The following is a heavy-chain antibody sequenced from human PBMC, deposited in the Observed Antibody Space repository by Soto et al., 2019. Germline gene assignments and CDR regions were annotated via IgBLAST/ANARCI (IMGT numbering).Heavy chain of an antibody. CDR3: AIDIYYDRSGYFHY. J-gene: IGHJ4*02. CDR2: ISGSGGST. Sequence: GGSLRLSCVGSGFTFSSYAMSWVRQAPGKGLEWVSGISGSGGSTYYADSVKGRFTISKDSSRNTLYLQMNALGAEDTAIFYCAIDIYYDRSGYFHYWGQGILVTVSS. CDR1: GFTFSSYA. V-gene: IGHV3-23*01. D-gene: IGHD3-22*01.